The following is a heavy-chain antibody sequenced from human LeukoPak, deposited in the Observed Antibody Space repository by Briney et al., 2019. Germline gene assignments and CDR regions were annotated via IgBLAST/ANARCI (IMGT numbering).Heavy chain of an antibody. CDR3: ARDQNSSGLSN. CDR2: IWYDGSNK. D-gene: IGHD3-22*01. V-gene: IGHV3-33*01. CDR1: GFPFSSCG. Sequence: GGSLRLSCVASGFPFSSCGMHWVRQAPGKGLEWVAVIWYDGSNKYYADSVKGRFTISRDNSQNTLYLQMNSLRAEDTAVYYWARDQNSSGLSNWGQGTLVTVSS. J-gene: IGHJ4*02.